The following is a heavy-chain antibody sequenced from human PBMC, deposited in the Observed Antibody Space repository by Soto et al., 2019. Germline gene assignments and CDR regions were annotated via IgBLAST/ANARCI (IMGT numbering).Heavy chain of an antibody. CDR2: ISAYNGNT. CDR1: GYTFTSYG. Sequence: GASVKVSCKASGYTFTSYGISWVRQAPGQGLEWMGWISAYNGNTNYAQKLQGRVTMTTDTSTSTAYMELRSLRSDDTAVYYCARVSQAALSESSLDVWGQGTTVTVSS. D-gene: IGHD6-6*01. CDR3: ARVSQAALSESSLDV. J-gene: IGHJ6*02. V-gene: IGHV1-18*04.